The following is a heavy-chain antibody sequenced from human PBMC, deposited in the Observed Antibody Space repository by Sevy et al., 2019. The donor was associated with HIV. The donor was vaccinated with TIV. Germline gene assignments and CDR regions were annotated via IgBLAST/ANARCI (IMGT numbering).Heavy chain of an antibody. V-gene: IGHV4-59*13. J-gene: IGHJ5*02. CDR3: ARGCNYGSGIEGFDP. CDR2: IYYSGST. Sequence: SETLSLTCTVSGGSISSYYWSWIRQPPGNGLEWIGYIYYSGSTNYNPSLKSRVTISVDTSKNQFSLKLSSVTAADTAVYYCARGCNYGSGIEGFDPSGQGTLVTVSS. D-gene: IGHD3-10*01. CDR1: GGSISSYY.